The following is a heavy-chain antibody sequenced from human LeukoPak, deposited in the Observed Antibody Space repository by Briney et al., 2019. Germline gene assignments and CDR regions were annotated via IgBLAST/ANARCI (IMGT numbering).Heavy chain of an antibody. CDR1: GGSISGGGNY. V-gene: IGHV4-61*02. D-gene: IGHD3-16*01. CDR3: ARSDWGKGYFDY. CDR2: IYSSGSA. Sequence: PSETLSLTCTVSGGSISGGGNYWTWIRQPAGKGLEWIGRIYSSGSAYYNPSLKSRVTISLDTSKNQFSLTLSSVIAADTAVYYCARSDWGKGYFDYWGQGTLVTVSS. J-gene: IGHJ4*02.